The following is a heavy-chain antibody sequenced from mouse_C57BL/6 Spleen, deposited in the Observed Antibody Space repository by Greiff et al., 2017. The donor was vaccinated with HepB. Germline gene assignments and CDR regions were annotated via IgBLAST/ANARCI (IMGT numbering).Heavy chain of an antibody. CDR2: ISSGGSYT. V-gene: IGHV5-6*01. D-gene: IGHD1-1*01. Sequence: EVKLQESGGDLVKPGGSLKLSCAASGFTFSSYGMSWVRQTPDKRLEWVATISSGGSYTYYPDSVKGRFTISRDNAKNTLYLQMSSLKSEDTAMYYCARDYGSSSFDYWGQGTTLTVSS. CDR1: GFTFSSYG. J-gene: IGHJ2*01. CDR3: ARDYGSSSFDY.